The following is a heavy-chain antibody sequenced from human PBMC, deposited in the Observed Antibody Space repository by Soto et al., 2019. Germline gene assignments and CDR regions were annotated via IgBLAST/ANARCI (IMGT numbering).Heavy chain of an antibody. CDR1: GFSFSTYA. CDR2: ISGSGGST. J-gene: IGHJ2*01. Sequence: EVQVLESGGGLVQPGGSLRLSCAASGFSFSTYAMNWVRQAPGKGLVWVSGISGSGGSTYYADSVKGRFTISRDNSKKTLFLQMSSLRAGDTAVYFCAKGGAAAGMGYFDLWGRGTLVTVSS. D-gene: IGHD6-13*01. V-gene: IGHV3-23*01. CDR3: AKGGAAAGMGYFDL.